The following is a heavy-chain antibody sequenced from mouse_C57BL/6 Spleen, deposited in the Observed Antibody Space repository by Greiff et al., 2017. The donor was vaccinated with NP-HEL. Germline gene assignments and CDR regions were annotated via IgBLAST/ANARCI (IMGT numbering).Heavy chain of an antibody. Sequence: VQLKESGPELVKPGASVKISCKASGYSFTGYYMNWVKQSPEKSLEWIGEINPSTGGTTYNQKFKAKATLTVDKSSSTAYMQLSSLTSEDSAVYYCAREGISLMDYWGQGTSVTVSS. J-gene: IGHJ4*01. CDR3: AREGISLMDY. V-gene: IGHV1-42*01. CDR1: GYSFTGYY. CDR2: INPSTGGT.